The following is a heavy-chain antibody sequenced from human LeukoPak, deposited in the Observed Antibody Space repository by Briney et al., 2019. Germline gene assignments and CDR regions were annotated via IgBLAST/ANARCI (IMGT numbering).Heavy chain of an antibody. CDR3: AREQDSGYYYDAYAFDI. V-gene: IGHV1-46*01. CDR1: GYTFTSYY. CDR2: INPSGGST. J-gene: IGHJ3*02. D-gene: IGHD3-22*01. Sequence: ASVKVSCRASGYTFTSYYMHWVRQAPGQGLEWMGIINPSGGSTSYAQKFQGRVTMTRDTSTSTVYMELSSLRAEDTAVYYCAREQDSGYYYDAYAFDIWGQGTMVTVSS.